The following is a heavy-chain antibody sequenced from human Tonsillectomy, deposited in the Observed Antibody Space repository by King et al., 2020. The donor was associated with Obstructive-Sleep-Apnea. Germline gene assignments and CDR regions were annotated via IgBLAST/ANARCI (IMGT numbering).Heavy chain of an antibody. J-gene: IGHJ6*02. V-gene: IGHV3-43*01. CDR1: GFTFDDYT. CDR2: ISWDGGST. CDR3: AKGRYNYYGMDV. Sequence: QLVQSGGVVVQPGGSLRLSCAASGFTFDDYTMHWVRQAPGKGLEWGSLISWDGGSTYYADSVKGRFTISRDNSKNSLYLQMNSLRTEDTALYYCAKGRYNYYGMDVWGQGTTVTVSS.